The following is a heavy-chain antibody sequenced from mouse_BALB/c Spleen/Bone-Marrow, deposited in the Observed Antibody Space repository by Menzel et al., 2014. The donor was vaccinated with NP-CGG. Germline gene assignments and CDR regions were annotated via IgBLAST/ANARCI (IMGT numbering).Heavy chain of an antibody. V-gene: IGHV14-1*02. CDR1: GFNIKDYY. J-gene: IGHJ3*01. Sequence: EVQLQQSGAELVRPGALVKLSCKASGFNIKDYYIHWVNQRPEQGLEWIGWITPENGNTIYDPKFQGKARITADTSSNTAYSQLSSLTSEDTAVYYCARGSSGPFVYWGQGTLVTVSA. CDR2: ITPENGNT. CDR3: ARGSSGPFVY. D-gene: IGHD3-1*01.